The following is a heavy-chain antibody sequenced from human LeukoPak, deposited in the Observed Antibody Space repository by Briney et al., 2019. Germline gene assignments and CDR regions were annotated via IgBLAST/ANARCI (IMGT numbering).Heavy chain of an antibody. Sequence: GASVKVSCKASGYTFTGYYMHWVRQAPGQGLEWMGGIIPIFGTANYAQKFQGRVTITADKSTSTAYMELSSLRSEDTAVYYCASGKQWLTYWGQGTLVTVSS. J-gene: IGHJ4*02. D-gene: IGHD6-19*01. CDR2: IIPIFGTA. CDR1: GYTFTGYY. CDR3: ASGKQWLTY. V-gene: IGHV1-69*06.